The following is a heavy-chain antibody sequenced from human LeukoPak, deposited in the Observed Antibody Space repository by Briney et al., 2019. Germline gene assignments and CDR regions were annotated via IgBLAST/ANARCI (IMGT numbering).Heavy chain of an antibody. CDR2: INPNSGGT. Sequence: ASVKVSCKASGYTFTDYYMHWVRQAPGQGLEWMGWINPNSGGTSYAQKFQGRVTMTRDTSIYTAYLELSGLRSDDTAVYYCARVPCITTSCSPINWFDPWGQGTLVTVSS. V-gene: IGHV1-2*02. CDR1: GYTFTDYY. CDR3: ARVPCITTSCSPINWFDP. J-gene: IGHJ5*02. D-gene: IGHD3-10*01.